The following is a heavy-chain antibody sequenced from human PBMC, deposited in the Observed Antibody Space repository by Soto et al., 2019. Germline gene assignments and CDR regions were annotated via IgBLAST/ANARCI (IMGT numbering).Heavy chain of an antibody. Sequence: QVQLVQSGAEVKKPGSSVKVSCKAPGGNFSSYTISWVRQSPGQGREWMGRIIAILGIANYAQKFQGRVTLTADKSTSTAYMELSSMRSEDTAVYYCARHSYEYGDYIAGEQYYYYSCYIDVWGKGATVTVSS. CDR2: IIAILGIA. CDR3: ARHSYEYGDYIAGEQYYYYSCYIDV. D-gene: IGHD4-17*01. J-gene: IGHJ6*03. V-gene: IGHV1-69*02. CDR1: GGNFSSYT.